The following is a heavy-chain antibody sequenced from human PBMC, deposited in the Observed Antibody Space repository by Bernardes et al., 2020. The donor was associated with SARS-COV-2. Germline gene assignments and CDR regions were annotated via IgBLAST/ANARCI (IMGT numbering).Heavy chain of an antibody. CDR3: AKLRGYLPGYDVFDI. D-gene: IGHD3-22*01. J-gene: IGHJ3*02. Sequence: GESLKISCQGSGYTFASDWIGWVRQKPGKGLEWMGIIYPDDSDTRYSPSFQGQVTISVDKSINTTYLQWSSLTASDSATYYCAKLRGYLPGYDVFDIWGQGTAVTVSS. CDR2: IYPDDSDT. V-gene: IGHV5-51*01. CDR1: GYTFASDW.